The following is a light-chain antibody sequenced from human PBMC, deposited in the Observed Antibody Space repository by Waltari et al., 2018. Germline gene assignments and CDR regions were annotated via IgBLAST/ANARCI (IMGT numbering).Light chain of an antibody. V-gene: IGLV1-44*01. CDR1: SSNIGINS. CDR3: AAWDDSLNGVV. Sequence: QSVLTQPPSASGTPGQRVTISCSGSSSNIGINSVNWHQQLTGTAPKRLIYTNNRGPAGVPGRFSCSRSGTSASLAISGVQSEDEADYYCAAWDDSLNGVVFGGGTKLTVL. J-gene: IGLJ3*02. CDR2: TNN.